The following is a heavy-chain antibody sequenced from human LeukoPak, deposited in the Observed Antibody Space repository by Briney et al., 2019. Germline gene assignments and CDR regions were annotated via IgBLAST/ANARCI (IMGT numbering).Heavy chain of an antibody. Sequence: SETLSLTCAVYGGSFSGYYWSWIRQPPGKGLEWIGEINHSGSTNYNPSLKSRVTISVDTSKNQFPLKLSSVTAADTAVYYCAREGPYDYVWGSYRYFDYWGQGTLVTVSS. D-gene: IGHD3-16*02. CDR2: INHSGST. CDR3: AREGPYDYVWGSYRYFDY. CDR1: GGSFSGYY. J-gene: IGHJ4*02. V-gene: IGHV4-34*01.